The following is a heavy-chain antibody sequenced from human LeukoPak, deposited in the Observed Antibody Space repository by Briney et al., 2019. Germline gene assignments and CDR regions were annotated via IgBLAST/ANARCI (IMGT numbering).Heavy chain of an antibody. D-gene: IGHD3-22*01. CDR2: IIPIFGTA. CDR1: GGTFSSYA. Sequence: SVKVSCKASGGTFSSYAISWVRQAPGQGLEWMGGIIPIFGTANYAQKFQGRVTITTDESTSTAYMELSSLRSEDTAVYYCARTLPETYYYDSSGYSNWFDPWGQGTLVIVSS. CDR3: ARTLPETYYYDSSGYSNWFDP. V-gene: IGHV1-69*05. J-gene: IGHJ5*02.